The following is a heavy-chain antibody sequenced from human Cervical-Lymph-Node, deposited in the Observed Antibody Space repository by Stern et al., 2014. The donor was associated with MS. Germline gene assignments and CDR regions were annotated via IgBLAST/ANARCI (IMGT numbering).Heavy chain of an antibody. CDR3: ARGVDMPSRTLGKFDF. D-gene: IGHD5-24*01. CDR1: GYNFIGYY. CDR2: IKPTSDGI. V-gene: IGHV1-2*02. Sequence: VQLVESGAEVKKPGASVIVSCKASGYNFIGYYIHWMRQAPGQGLEWMGWIKPTSDGIKYSEKFEGRITLTRDASIRTAYMHLTSLRYDDTAVYFCARGVDMPSRTLGKFDFWGRGSLVTVSS. J-gene: IGHJ4*02.